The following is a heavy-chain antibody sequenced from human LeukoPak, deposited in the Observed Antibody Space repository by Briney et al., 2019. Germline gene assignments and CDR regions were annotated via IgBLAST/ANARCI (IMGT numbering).Heavy chain of an antibody. Sequence: SETLSLTCTVSAGSISSYYWSWIRQPPGKGLQWFGYFYYSGSTNYNPSLKSRVTISVDTSKNQFSLKLSSVTAAGTAVYYCARRGVTTYYYDRNGSMTDAFAVWGQGTMVTVSS. CDR3: ARRGVTTYYYDRNGSMTDAFAV. CDR1: AGSISSYY. V-gene: IGHV4-59*08. J-gene: IGHJ3*01. D-gene: IGHD3-22*01. CDR2: FYYSGST.